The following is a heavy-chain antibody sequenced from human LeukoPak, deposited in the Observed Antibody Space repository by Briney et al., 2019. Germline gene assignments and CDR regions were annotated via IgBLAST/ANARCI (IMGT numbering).Heavy chain of an antibody. J-gene: IGHJ5*02. Sequence: SVKVSCKASGGTFSSYAISWVRQAPGQGLEWMGRIIPIFGTANYAQKFQGRVTITADKSTSTAYMELSSMRSEDTAVYYCAREVQDIVLMVYAHTWFDPWGQGTLVTVSS. V-gene: IGHV1-69*06. CDR2: IIPIFGTA. CDR1: GGTFSSYA. CDR3: AREVQDIVLMVYAHTWFDP. D-gene: IGHD2-8*01.